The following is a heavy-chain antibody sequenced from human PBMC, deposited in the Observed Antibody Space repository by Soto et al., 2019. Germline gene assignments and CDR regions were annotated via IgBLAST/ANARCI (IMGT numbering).Heavy chain of an antibody. CDR1: GFTFSSYG. CDR2: ISGSGGST. D-gene: IGHD3-22*01. J-gene: IGHJ6*02. CDR3: AKGFRGWLLPRPKGYYYGMDV. Sequence: GGSLRLSCAASGFTFSSYGMSWVRQAPGKGLEWVSAISGSGGSTYYADSVKGRFTISRDNSKNTLYLQMNSLRAEDTAVYYCAKGFRGWLLPRPKGYYYGMDVWGQGTTVTVSS. V-gene: IGHV3-23*01.